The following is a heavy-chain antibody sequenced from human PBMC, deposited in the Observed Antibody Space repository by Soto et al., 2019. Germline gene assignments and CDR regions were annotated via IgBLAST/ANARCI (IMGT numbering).Heavy chain of an antibody. CDR3: AHTVAGTAGRDLDY. CDR2: IYCDDDK. J-gene: IGHJ4*02. Sequence: QITLRESGPALVKPTQTLTLTCTFSGFSLTTSGEAVAWIRQPPGKALEWLGIIYCDDDKRYSPSLSNTINFTKDPSINQVFLSMADVDPSDTATYYCAHTVAGTAGRDLDYWGQGTRVTVSS. D-gene: IGHD2-21*02. CDR1: GFSLTTSGEA. V-gene: IGHV2-5*02.